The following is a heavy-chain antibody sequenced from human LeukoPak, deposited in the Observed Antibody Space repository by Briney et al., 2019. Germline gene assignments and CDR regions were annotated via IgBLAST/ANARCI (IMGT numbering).Heavy chain of an antibody. D-gene: IGHD3-22*01. CDR1: GGSISSSYYY. CDR3: ARETYYYDSSGYPHAFDI. V-gene: IGHV4-39*07. Sequence: SETLSLTCTVSGGSISSSYYYWGWIRQPPGKGLEWIGSIYYSGSTNYNPSLKSRVTISVDTSKNQFSLKLSSVTAADTAVYYCARETYYYDSSGYPHAFDIWGQGTMVTVSS. J-gene: IGHJ3*02. CDR2: IYYSGST.